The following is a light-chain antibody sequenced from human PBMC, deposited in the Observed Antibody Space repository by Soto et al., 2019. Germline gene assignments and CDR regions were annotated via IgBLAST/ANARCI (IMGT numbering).Light chain of an antibody. V-gene: IGKV3-15*01. J-gene: IGKJ2*01. CDR2: GAS. CDR3: QQYDNWPYT. CDR1: QSVSNN. Sequence: EIVITHPPATLSVSPGERATLSCRASQSVSNNLAWYQQKPGQAPRLLIYGASTRATAIPARFSGSGSGTEFTLTISSLQSEDFAVYFCQQYDNWPYTFGQGTKVDIK.